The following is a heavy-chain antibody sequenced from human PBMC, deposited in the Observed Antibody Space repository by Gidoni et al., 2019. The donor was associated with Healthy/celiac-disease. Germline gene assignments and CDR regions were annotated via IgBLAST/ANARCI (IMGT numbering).Heavy chain of an antibody. V-gene: IGHV1-69*01. J-gene: IGHJ5*02. CDR1: GGTFSSYA. D-gene: IGHD2-8*01. CDR2: IIPIFGTA. CDR3: ARVDIVLMVYAIWGWFDP. Sequence: QVQLVQSGAEVKKPGSSVKVSCKASGGTFSSYAISWVRQAPGQGLEWMGGIIPIFGTANYAQKFQGRVTITADESTSTAYMELSSLRSEDTAGHYGARVDIVLMVYAIWGWFDPWGQGTLVTVSS.